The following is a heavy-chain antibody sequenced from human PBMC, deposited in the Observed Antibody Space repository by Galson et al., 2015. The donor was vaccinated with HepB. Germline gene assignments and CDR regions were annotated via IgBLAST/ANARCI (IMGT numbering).Heavy chain of an antibody. Sequence: SLRLSCAASGFTFRNAWMSWVRQAPGKGLEWVGRIKSKPDGGTTDYAAPVNGRFTISRDDSRNTLYLQMNSLKIEDTAVYFCTTEYIWGSYRYPQPFDYWGQGALVIVSS. J-gene: IGHJ4*02. CDR3: TTEYIWGSYRYPQPFDY. D-gene: IGHD3-16*02. CDR1: GFTFRNAW. V-gene: IGHV3-15*01. CDR2: IKSKPDGGTT.